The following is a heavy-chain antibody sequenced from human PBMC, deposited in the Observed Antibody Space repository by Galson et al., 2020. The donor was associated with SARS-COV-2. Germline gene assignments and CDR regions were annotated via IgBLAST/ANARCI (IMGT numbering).Heavy chain of an antibody. J-gene: IGHJ4*02. D-gene: IGHD3-22*01. CDR3: AKRDDSSGYPYYFDY. Sequence: GGSLRLSCAASGFTFSNYAMSWVRQAPGKGLEWVSAIGGSGGSTYYADSVKGRFTISRDNSKNTLYLQMNSLRAEDTAVYYCAKRDDSSGYPYYFDYRGQGTLVT. CDR1: GFTFSNYA. V-gene: IGHV3-23*01. CDR2: IGGSGGST.